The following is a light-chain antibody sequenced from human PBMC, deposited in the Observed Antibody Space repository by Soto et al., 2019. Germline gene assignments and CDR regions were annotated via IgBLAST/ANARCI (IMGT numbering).Light chain of an antibody. J-gene: IGKJ2*01. Sequence: EIVLTQSPGTLSLSPGERATLSCRASQSVSSSYLAWYQQKPGQAPRLLIYGASSRATGIPDRFSGSGSGTDFTLPTRRLEPKDFAVYTCQQYGSSPYTFVQGTK. CDR1: QSVSSSY. CDR2: GAS. V-gene: IGKV3-20*01. CDR3: QQYGSSPYT.